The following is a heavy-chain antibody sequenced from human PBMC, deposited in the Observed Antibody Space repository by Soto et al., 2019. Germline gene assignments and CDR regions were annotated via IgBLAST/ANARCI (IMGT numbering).Heavy chain of an antibody. CDR3: PPPLVGDTRGPDY. D-gene: IGHD1-26*01. Sequence: EVQLLESGGGLVQPGGSLRLSCAASGFTFSSYAMSWVRQAPGKGLEWVSAISGSGGSTYYADSVKGRFTISRDNSKNTLYLQMNSLRADDTAVYDCPPPLVGDTRGPDYWGQGTLVTVSS. CDR1: GFTFSSYA. CDR2: ISGSGGST. J-gene: IGHJ4*02. V-gene: IGHV3-23*01.